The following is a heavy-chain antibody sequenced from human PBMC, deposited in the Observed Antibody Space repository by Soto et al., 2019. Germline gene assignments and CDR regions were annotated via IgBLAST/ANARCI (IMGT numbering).Heavy chain of an antibody. Sequence: GGSLRLSCAASGFTISTYWMSWVRQAPGKGLEWVAHIKQDGTETYYVDSVKGRFTISRDNAKNLLYLQMNSLRAEDTAVFYCARAVAIGAEYWGQGTLVTVSS. CDR3: ARAVAIGAEY. CDR1: GFTISTYW. CDR2: IKQDGTET. D-gene: IGHD6-19*01. J-gene: IGHJ4*02. V-gene: IGHV3-7*03.